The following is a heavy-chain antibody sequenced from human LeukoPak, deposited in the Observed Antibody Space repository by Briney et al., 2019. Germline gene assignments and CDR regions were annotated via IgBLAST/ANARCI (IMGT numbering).Heavy chain of an antibody. CDR3: ARDFDDVSGHVYCLPEH. CDR1: GFTLSRNG. Sequence: PGGSLRLSCAASGFTLSRNGMHWVRQAPGKGLEWVAFIRFDGGYKHYADSVEGRFTISRDDSKNMLFLQMNSLTAEDTAVYYCARDFDDVSGHVYCLPEHWGQGILVTVSS. J-gene: IGHJ4*02. V-gene: IGHV3-30*02. D-gene: IGHD5/OR15-5a*01. CDR2: IRFDGGYK.